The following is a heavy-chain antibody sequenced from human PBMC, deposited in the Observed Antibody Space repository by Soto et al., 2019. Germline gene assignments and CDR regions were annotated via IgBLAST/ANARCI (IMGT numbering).Heavy chain of an antibody. V-gene: IGHV1-8*01. CDR3: ASERGVGCISTLCYEVARRDNSFDP. D-gene: IGHD2-2*01. CDR1: GYTFTSYD. Sequence: QVQLVQSGAEVKKPGASVKVSCKASGYTFTSYDINWVRQATGQGLEWMGWMNPNSGNTGYAQKFQGRGTMTRNTSISTASLELSSRKSEDTAGYYFASERGVGCISTLCYEVARRDNSFDPWGQGTLVTVSS. J-gene: IGHJ5*02. CDR2: MNPNSGNT.